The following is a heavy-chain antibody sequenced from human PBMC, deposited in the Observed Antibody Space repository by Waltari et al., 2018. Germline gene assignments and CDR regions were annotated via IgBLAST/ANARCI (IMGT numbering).Heavy chain of an antibody. V-gene: IGHV3-48*01. J-gene: IGHJ4*02. CDR2: ISSSSSTI. Sequence: EVQLVASGGGLVQPGGSLRLSCAASGFTFSSYSMTWVRQAPGKGLEWVAYISSSSSTIFYADSVKGRFTISRGNAKNSLFLQMHSLRVEDTAVYYCARSGSGTSRGFDYWGQGTLVTVSS. CDR1: GFTFSSYS. CDR3: ARSGSGTSRGFDY. D-gene: IGHD3-10*01.